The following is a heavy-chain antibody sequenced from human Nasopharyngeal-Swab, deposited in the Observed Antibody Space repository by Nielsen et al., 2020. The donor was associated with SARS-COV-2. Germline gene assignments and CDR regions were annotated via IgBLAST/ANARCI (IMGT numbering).Heavy chain of an antibody. CDR1: GSSFSNYW. V-gene: IGHV5-10-1*01. J-gene: IGHJ3*02. CDR2: VDPSYSYT. D-gene: IGHD3-10*01. CDR3: ARQYQNYFGSGDYHGAFDI. Sequence: GGSLRLSCEGSGSSFSNYWISWVRQVPGKGLAWMGKVDPSYSYTAYSPSLRGPVTISVDRSISTAYLQWSSLKASDTAMYYCARQYQNYFGSGDYHGAFDIWGQGTMVTVSS.